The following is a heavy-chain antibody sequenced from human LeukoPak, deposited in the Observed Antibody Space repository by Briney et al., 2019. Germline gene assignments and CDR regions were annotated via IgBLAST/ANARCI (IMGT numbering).Heavy chain of an antibody. CDR2: IYYSGST. V-gene: IGHV4-59*01. CDR1: GGSLSSYY. J-gene: IGHJ4*02. CDR3: ARGVTVTTTDY. D-gene: IGHD4-17*01. Sequence: SETLSLTCTVSGGSLSSYYWSWLRQPPGKGLEWIGYIYYSGSTNYNPSLKSRVTISVDTSKNQFSLKLSSVTAADTAVYYCARGVTVTTTDYWGQGTLVTVSS.